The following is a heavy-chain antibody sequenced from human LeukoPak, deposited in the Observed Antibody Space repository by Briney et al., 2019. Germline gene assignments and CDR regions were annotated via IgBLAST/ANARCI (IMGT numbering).Heavy chain of an antibody. J-gene: IGHJ3*02. D-gene: IGHD2-15*01. CDR1: GFTFNNYW. CDR2: IKEDGSTR. Sequence: GGSLRLSCAASGFTFNNYWIIWVRQAPGKGLEWVANIKEDGSTRFFAESVKGRFTFSRDNVQSPLYLQMSSLRVDDTAIYYCAASRGWFAFDIWGQGTMVTVAS. V-gene: IGHV3-7*01. CDR3: AASRGWFAFDI.